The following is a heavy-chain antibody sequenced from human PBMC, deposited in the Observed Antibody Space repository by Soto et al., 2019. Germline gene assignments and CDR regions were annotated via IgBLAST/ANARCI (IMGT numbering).Heavy chain of an antibody. V-gene: IGHV5-51*01. CDR3: ARHYDSSSPYYYYYYGMDV. J-gene: IGHJ6*02. CDR2: IYPGDSDT. CDR1: GYSFTSYW. Sequence: GESLKISCKGSGYSFTSYWIGWVRQMPGKGLEWIGIIYPGDSDTRYSPSFQGQVTISADKSISTAYLQWSSLKASDTAIYYCARHYDSSSPYYYYYYGMDVWGQGTTVTVS. D-gene: IGHD3-22*01.